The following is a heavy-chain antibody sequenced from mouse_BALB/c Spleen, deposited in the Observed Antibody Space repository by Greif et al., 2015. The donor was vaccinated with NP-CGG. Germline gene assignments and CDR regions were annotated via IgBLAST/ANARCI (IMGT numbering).Heavy chain of an antibody. CDR3: NAWLGRGNYFDY. CDR1: GFNIKDYY. J-gene: IGHJ2*01. Sequence: EVQLQQSGAELVRSGASVKLSCTASGFNIKDYYMHWVKQRPEQGLEWIGWIDPENGDTEYAPKFQGKATMTADTSSNTAYLQLSSLTSEDTAVYYCNAWLGRGNYFDYWGQGTTLTVSS. V-gene: IGHV14-4*02. CDR2: IDPENGDT. D-gene: IGHD4-1*01.